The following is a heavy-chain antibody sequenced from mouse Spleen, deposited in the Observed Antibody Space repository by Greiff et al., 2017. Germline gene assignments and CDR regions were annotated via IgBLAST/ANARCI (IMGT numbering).Heavy chain of an antibody. V-gene: IGHV3-6*01. CDR2: ISYDGSN. CDR3: ASRSTMIIPFAY. D-gene: IGHD2-4*01. Sequence: EVQLQESGPGLVKPSQSLSLTCSVTGYSITSGYYWNWIRQFPGNKLEWMGYISYDGSNNYNPSLKNRISITRDTSKNQFFLKLNSVTTEDTATYYCASRSTMIIPFAYWGQGTLVTVSA. J-gene: IGHJ3*01. CDR1: GYSITSGYY.